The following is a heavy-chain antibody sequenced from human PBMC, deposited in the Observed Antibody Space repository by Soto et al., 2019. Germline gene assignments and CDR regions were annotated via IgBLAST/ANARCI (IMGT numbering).Heavy chain of an antibody. CDR3: ARADPYYPTERTAFDI. Sequence: QVQLVQSGAEVKKPGASVKVSCKASGYTFTSYGISWVRQAPGQGLEWMGWISAYNGNTNYAQKLQGRVTMTPDTSTSTAYMERRSLRSDDTAVYYCARADPYYPTERTAFDIWGQGTMVTVSS. CDR2: ISAYNGNT. CDR1: GYTFTSYG. V-gene: IGHV1-18*01. D-gene: IGHD3-10*01. J-gene: IGHJ3*02.